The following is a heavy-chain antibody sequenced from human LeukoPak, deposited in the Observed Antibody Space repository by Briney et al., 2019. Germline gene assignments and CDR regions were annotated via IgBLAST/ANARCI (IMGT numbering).Heavy chain of an antibody. V-gene: IGHV1-69*06. Sequence: SVKVSCKASGGTFSSYAISWVRQAPGQGLEWMGGIIPIFGTANYAQKFQGRVTITADKSTSTAYMELSSLRSEDTAVYYCARGYYNILTGYYEDDYWGQGPWSPSPQ. CDR3: ARGYYNILTGYYEDDY. J-gene: IGHJ4*02. CDR1: GGTFSSYA. D-gene: IGHD3-9*01. CDR2: IIPIFGTA.